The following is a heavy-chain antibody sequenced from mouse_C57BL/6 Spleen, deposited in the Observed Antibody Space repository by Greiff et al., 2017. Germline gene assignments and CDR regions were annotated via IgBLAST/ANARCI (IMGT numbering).Heavy chain of an antibody. CDR1: GFTFSDYY. V-gene: IGHV5-16*01. Sequence: EVHLVESEGGLVQPGSSMKLSCTASGFTFSDYYMAWVRQVPEKGLEWVANINYDGSSTYYLDSLKSHFIISRDNAKNILYLQMSSLKSEDTATYYCARALNCGYWYFDVWGTGTTVTVSS. J-gene: IGHJ1*03. D-gene: IGHD4-1*01. CDR2: INYDGSST. CDR3: ARALNCGYWYFDV.